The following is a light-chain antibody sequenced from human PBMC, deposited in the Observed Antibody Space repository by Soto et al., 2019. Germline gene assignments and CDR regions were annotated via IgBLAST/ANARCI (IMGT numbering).Light chain of an antibody. V-gene: IGLV3-21*02. CDR3: QVWDSSSDHWV. Sequence: SYELTQPPSVSVAPGQTARITCGGSNIGGRSVHWYQQKPGQAPILVVYDDRDRPSGIPERFSASNSGNTATLTVSRVEVGDEAAYYCQVWDSSSDHWVFGGGTTLTLL. J-gene: IGLJ3*02. CDR2: DDR. CDR1: NIGGRS.